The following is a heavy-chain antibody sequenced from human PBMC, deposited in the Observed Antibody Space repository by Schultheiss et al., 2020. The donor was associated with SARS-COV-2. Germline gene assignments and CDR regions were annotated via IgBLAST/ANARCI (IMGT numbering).Heavy chain of an antibody. Sequence: SETLSLTCAVYGGSFSGYYWSWIRQPPGKGLEWIGYIYYSGSTNYNPSLKSRVTISADTSKNQFSLKLTSVTAADTAVYFCARLDTALDHWGQGTLVTVSS. CDR2: IYYSGST. CDR1: GGSFSGYY. D-gene: IGHD5-18*01. V-gene: IGHV4-59*01. CDR3: ARLDTALDH. J-gene: IGHJ4*02.